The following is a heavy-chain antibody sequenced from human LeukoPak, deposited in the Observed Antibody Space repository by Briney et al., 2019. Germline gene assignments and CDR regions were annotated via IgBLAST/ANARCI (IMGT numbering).Heavy chain of an antibody. CDR1: GGSFSGYY. V-gene: IGHV4-34*01. CDR2: INHSGST. D-gene: IGHD3-22*01. Sequence: SETLSLTCAVYGGSFSGYYWSWIRQPPGKGLEWIGEINHSGSTNYNPSLKSRVTISVDASKNQFSLKLSSVTAADTAVYYCARGFAYLDPWGQGTLVTVSS. J-gene: IGHJ5*02. CDR3: ARGFAYLDP.